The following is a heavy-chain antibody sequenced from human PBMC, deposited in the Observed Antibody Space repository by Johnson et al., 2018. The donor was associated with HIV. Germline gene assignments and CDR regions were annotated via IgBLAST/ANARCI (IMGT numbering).Heavy chain of an antibody. CDR1: GFTFSDYF. Sequence: VQLVESGGGVVQPGRSLRLSCAASGFTFSDYFIDWVRQAPGRGLEWLGRARNEANSYTIEYAASVRGRFSISRDHSKNSLYLQMNSLRAEDTAVYYCARARWYLGGGSCCAFDIWGQGTMVTVSS. CDR3: ARARWYLGGGSCCAFDI. J-gene: IGHJ3*02. V-gene: IGHV3-72*01. CDR2: ARNEANSYTI. D-gene: IGHD2-15*01.